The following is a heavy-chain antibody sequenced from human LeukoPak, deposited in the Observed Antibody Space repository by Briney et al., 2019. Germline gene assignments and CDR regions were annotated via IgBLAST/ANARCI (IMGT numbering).Heavy chain of an antibody. V-gene: IGHV4-59*01. CDR2: IYYSGST. CDR1: GGSISSYY. D-gene: IGHD1-26*01. CDR3: ARMGATTGLAWFDP. J-gene: IGHJ5*02. Sequence: PSETLSLTCTASGGSISSYYWSWIRQPPGKGLEWIGYIYYSGSTNYNPSLKIRVTISVDTSKNQFSLKLSSVTAADTAVYYCARMGATTGLAWFDPWGQGTLVTVSS.